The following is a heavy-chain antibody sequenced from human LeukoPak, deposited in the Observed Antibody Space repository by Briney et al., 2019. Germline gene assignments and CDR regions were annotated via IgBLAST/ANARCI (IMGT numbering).Heavy chain of an antibody. Sequence: GGSLRLSCAASRLTFSSYWMSWVRQAPGKGLEWVANIKQDGSEKYYVDSVKGRFTISRDNAKNSLYLQMNSLRAEDTAVYYCAGGGFYYYDSSGYYGFDPWGQGTLVTVSS. CDR2: IKQDGSEK. V-gene: IGHV3-7*01. CDR3: AGGGFYYYDSSGYYGFDP. J-gene: IGHJ5*02. CDR1: RLTFSSYW. D-gene: IGHD3-22*01.